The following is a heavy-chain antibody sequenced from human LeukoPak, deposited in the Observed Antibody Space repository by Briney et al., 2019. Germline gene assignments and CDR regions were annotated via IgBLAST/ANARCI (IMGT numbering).Heavy chain of an antibody. CDR1: GGSFSGYY. Sequence: SETLSLTCAVSGGSFSGYYWTWIRQPPGKGLEWIGEINHSGSANYNPSLKSRVTISLDTSKNQFSLNLSSVTAADTAVYYCARGQGTVTTHWGQGTLVTVSS. V-gene: IGHV4-34*01. J-gene: IGHJ4*02. D-gene: IGHD4-17*01. CDR3: ARGQGTVTTH. CDR2: INHSGSA.